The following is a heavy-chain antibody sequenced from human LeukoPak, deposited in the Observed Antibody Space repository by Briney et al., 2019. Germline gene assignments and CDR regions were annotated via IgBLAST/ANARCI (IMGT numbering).Heavy chain of an antibody. CDR1: GGSFSGYY. Sequence: SETLSLTCAVSGGSFSGYYWTWIRQPPGKGLEWIGEINHSGSANYNPSLKSRVTISLDTSKNQFSLNLSSVTAADTAVYYCARGQGTVTTHWGQGTLVTVSS. V-gene: IGHV4-34*01. J-gene: IGHJ4*02. D-gene: IGHD4-17*01. CDR3: ARGQGTVTTH. CDR2: INHSGSA.